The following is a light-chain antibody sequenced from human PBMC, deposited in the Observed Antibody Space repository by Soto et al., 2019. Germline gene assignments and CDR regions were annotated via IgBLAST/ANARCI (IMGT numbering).Light chain of an antibody. J-gene: IGLJ2*01. V-gene: IGLV3-1*01. CDR3: QAWDSSTAEGGVV. Sequence: SYELTQPPSVSVSPGQTASITCSGDKLGDKYACWYQQKPGQSPVLVIYQDSKRPSGIPERFSGSNSGNTATLTISGTQAMDEADYCCQAWDSSTAEGGVVFGGGTKLTVL. CDR1: KLGDKY. CDR2: QDS.